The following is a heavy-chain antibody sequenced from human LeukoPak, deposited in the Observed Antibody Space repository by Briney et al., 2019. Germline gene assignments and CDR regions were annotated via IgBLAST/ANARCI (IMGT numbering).Heavy chain of an antibody. CDR1: TVSINGRS. J-gene: IGHJ3*02. D-gene: IGHD3/OR15-3a*01. Sequence: SETLSLTCIVSTVSINGRSWGWIRQPAGKGLEWIGHIYSSGSSHYNPSLKSRVTMSVDTSTNQIYLKLTSVTAADTALYYCARRWTGENAYDIWGQGTVVTVS. CDR3: ARRWTGENAYDI. V-gene: IGHV4-4*07. CDR2: IYSSGSS.